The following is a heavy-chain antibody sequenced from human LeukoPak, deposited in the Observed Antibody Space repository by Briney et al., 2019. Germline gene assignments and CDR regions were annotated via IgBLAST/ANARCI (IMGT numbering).Heavy chain of an antibody. CDR3: AKEGGYSYGSRSSFDL. CDR1: GFTFSSYA. CDR2: LSGSGSST. D-gene: IGHD5-18*01. Sequence: GGSLRLSCVASGFTFSSYAMSWVRQAPGKGLEWVSSLSGSGSSTYYADSVKGRLTISRDNSKNTVYLQMNSLRAEDTAKYYCAKEGGYSYGSRSSFDLWGQGTMVTVSS. J-gene: IGHJ3*01. V-gene: IGHV3-23*01.